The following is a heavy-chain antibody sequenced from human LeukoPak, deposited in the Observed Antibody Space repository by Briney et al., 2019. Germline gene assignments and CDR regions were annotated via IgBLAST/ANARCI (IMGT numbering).Heavy chain of an antibody. J-gene: IGHJ4*02. Sequence: GGSLRLSCAASEFSVGSNYMTWVRQAPGKGLEWVSSISSSSSYIYYADSVKGRFTISRDNAKNSLFLQMHSLRAEDTAVYYCATDDYGAFDYWGQGTLVTVSS. CDR2: ISSSSSYI. V-gene: IGHV3-21*01. CDR1: EFSVGSNY. CDR3: ATDDYGAFDY. D-gene: IGHD4/OR15-4a*01.